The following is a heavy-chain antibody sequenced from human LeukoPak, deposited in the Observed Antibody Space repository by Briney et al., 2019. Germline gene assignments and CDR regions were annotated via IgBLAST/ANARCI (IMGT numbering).Heavy chain of an antibody. V-gene: IGHV3-21*01. CDR1: GFTFSSYS. D-gene: IGHD6-13*01. Sequence: GGSLRLSCAASGFTFSSYSTNWVRQAPGKGLEWVSSISSSSYIYYADSVKGRFTISRDNAKNSLYLQMNSLRAEDTAVYYCARESSSWLIDYWGQGTLVTVSS. CDR2: ISSSSYI. J-gene: IGHJ4*02. CDR3: ARESSSWLIDY.